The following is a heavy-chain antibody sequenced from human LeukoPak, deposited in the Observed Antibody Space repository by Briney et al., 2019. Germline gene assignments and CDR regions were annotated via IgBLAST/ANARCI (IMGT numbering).Heavy chain of an antibody. D-gene: IGHD1-26*01. CDR1: GASFNSDDQY. CDR3: SRGLDSGKLGY. Sequence: KTSETLSLTCTVSGASFNSDDQYWNWIRQSPGKGLEWIGSIHPSGMLYNNPSLESRVTMSRDTSKNQFSLNLNSVTATDTAVYFCSRGLDSGKLGYWGQGILVTVSS. V-gene: IGHV4-31*03. CDR2: IHPSGML. J-gene: IGHJ4*02.